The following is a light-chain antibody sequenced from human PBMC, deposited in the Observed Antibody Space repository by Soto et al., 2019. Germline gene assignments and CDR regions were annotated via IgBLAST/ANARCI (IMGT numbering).Light chain of an antibody. CDR3: QQRSNSPFT. CDR1: QRIGSY. Sequence: ETVLTQSPATLSLYPGERATLSCRASQRIGSYLVWYQQKPGQAPRLLIYDASKRAPGIPARFGGSGSGTDFTLTISSLEAEDFAIYYCQQRSNSPFTFGPGTKLDSK. V-gene: IGKV3-11*01. J-gene: IGKJ3*01. CDR2: DAS.